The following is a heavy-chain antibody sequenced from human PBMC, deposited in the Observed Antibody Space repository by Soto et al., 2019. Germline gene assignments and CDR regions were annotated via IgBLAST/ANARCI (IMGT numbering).Heavy chain of an antibody. J-gene: IGHJ2*01. CDR2: ISSSSSYI. V-gene: IGHV3-21*01. CDR1: GFTFSSYS. Sequence: GGSLRLSCAASGFTFSSYSMNWVRQAPGKGLEYVSSISSSSSYIYYADASKGRFTISRDNAKNSLYLQMNSLRAEDTAVYYCARETYYYGSGSYKYFDLWGRGTLVTVSS. CDR3: ARETYYYGSGSYKYFDL. D-gene: IGHD3-10*01.